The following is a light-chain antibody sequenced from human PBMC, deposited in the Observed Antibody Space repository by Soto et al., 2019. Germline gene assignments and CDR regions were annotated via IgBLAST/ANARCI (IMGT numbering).Light chain of an antibody. J-gene: IGKJ2*01. CDR2: GAS. V-gene: IGKV3-20*01. CDR1: QSVSSSY. CDR3: QQYGSSHSMYT. Sequence: EIVLTQSPGTLSLSPGXRATLSCRASQSVSSSYLAWYQQKPGQAPRLLIYGASSRATGIPDRFSGSGSGTDFTITISRLEPEDFAVYYCQQYGSSHSMYTFGQGTKVDIK.